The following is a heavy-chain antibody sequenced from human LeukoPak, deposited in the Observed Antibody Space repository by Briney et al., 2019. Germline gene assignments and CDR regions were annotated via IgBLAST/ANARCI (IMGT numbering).Heavy chain of an antibody. Sequence: GGSLRLSCAASGFTFSSYGMHWVRQAPGKGLEWVAVISYDGSNKYYADSVKGRFTISRDNSKNTLYPQMNSLRAEDTAVYYCAKDGGTDWYSYGRLDYWGQGTLVTVSS. CDR1: GFTFSSYG. V-gene: IGHV3-30*18. J-gene: IGHJ4*02. D-gene: IGHD5-18*01. CDR3: AKDGGTDWYSYGRLDY. CDR2: ISYDGSNK.